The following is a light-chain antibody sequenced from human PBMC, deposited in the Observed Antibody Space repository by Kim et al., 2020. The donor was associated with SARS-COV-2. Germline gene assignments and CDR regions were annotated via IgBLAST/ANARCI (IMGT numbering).Light chain of an antibody. CDR2: TDN. Sequence: ALGQTARITWEGNIIGRKNVHWYQQKPGQAPILVIYTDNKRPSGIPERFSGSNAGNTATLTITRAQAGDEADYYCQVWDSSTFYVFGTGTKVTVL. CDR1: IIGRKN. J-gene: IGLJ1*01. CDR3: QVWDSSTFYV. V-gene: IGLV3-9*01.